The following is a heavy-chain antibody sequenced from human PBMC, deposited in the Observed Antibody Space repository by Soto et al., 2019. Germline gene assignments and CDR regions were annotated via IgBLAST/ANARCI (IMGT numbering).Heavy chain of an antibody. J-gene: IGHJ2*01. CDR3: AIYNNTLGRYWYFDL. V-gene: IGHV4-30-4*01. D-gene: IGHD7-27*01. CDR1: GGSISSGDYY. Sequence: QVQLQESGPGLVKPSQTLSLTCTVSGGSISSGDYYWSWIRQPPGKGLEWIGYIYYSGSTYYNPSLKSRVTISVDTSKNQFSLKLSSVTAADTAVYYCAIYNNTLGRYWYFDLWGRGTLVTVSS. CDR2: IYYSGST.